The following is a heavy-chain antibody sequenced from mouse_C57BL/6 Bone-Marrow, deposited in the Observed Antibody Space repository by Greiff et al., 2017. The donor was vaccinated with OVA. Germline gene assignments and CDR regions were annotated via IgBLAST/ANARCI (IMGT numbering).Heavy chain of an antibody. Sequence: QVQLQQSGAELVRPGASVTLSCKASGYTFTDYEMHWVKQTPVHGLEWIGAIDPETGGSAYNQKFKGKAILTADKSSSTAYMELRSLTSEDSAVDYCTIYYYGSSSAWFAYWGQGTLVTVSA. D-gene: IGHD1-1*01. CDR3: TIYYYGSSSAWFAY. CDR2: IDPETGGS. V-gene: IGHV1-15*01. CDR1: GYTFTDYE. J-gene: IGHJ3*01.